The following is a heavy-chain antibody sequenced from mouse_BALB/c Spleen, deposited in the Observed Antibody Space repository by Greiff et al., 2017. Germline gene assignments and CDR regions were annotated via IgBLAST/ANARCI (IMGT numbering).Heavy chain of an antibody. D-gene: IGHD2-1*01. Sequence: EVQRVESGGGLVQPGGSLKLSCAASGFAFSSYDMSWVRQTPEKRLEWVAYISSGGGSTYYPDTVKGRFTISRDNAKNTLYLQMSSLKSEDTAMYYCARVRGNYYGVDYWGQGTTLTVSS. V-gene: IGHV5-12-1*01. CDR1: GFAFSSYD. J-gene: IGHJ2*01. CDR2: ISSGGGST. CDR3: ARVRGNYYGVDY.